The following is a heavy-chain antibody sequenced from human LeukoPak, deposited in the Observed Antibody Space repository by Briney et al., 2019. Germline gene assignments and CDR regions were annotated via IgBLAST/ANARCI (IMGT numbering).Heavy chain of an antibody. Sequence: GGSLRLSCVASGITFGNYAVSWVRQAPEKGLDWVSVISGSAHKIRYADSVKGRFTISRDNSENIVYLQMNNLRVEDTAVYYCAGRPTGYSSGYIHWGQGTLVTVSS. D-gene: IGHD5-18*01. CDR3: AGRPTGYSSGYIH. J-gene: IGHJ4*02. CDR1: GITFGNYA. V-gene: IGHV3-23*01. CDR2: ISGSAHKI.